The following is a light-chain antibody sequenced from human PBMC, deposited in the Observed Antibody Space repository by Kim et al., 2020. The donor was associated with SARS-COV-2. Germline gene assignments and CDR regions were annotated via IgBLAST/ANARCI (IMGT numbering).Light chain of an antibody. J-gene: IGLJ3*02. CDR2: EVS. Sequence: GKEVTRSCNGTRRDVGSYSEVSWYQQHPDKAPKLMIYEVSKRPSGVPDRFCGSKAGNTASLTVSGVQAEDEADYYCSSYAGSNNLVFGGGTQLTVL. CDR1: RRDVGSYSE. V-gene: IGLV2-8*01. CDR3: SSYAGSNNLV.